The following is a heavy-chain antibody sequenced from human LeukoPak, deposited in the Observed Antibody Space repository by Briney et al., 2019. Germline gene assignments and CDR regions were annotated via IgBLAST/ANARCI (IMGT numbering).Heavy chain of an antibody. Sequence: ASVKVSCKASGGTFRSYSISWVRQAPGQGLEWMGGIIPISDSTNYAQKFQGRVTITADESTSTAYMQLSSLRSEDTAVYYCARRADGDYRDFFYGMDVWGQGTTVTVSS. CDR2: IIPISDST. J-gene: IGHJ6*02. CDR1: GGTFRSYS. CDR3: ARRADGDYRDFFYGMDV. V-gene: IGHV1-69*13. D-gene: IGHD4-17*01.